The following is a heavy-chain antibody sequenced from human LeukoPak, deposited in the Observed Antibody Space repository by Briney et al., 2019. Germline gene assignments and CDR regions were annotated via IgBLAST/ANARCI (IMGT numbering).Heavy chain of an antibody. CDR2: IYPSGST. CDR1: GGSISSSNW. CDR3: ARGDNSAYYGY. D-gene: IGHD3-22*01. J-gene: IGHJ4*02. V-gene: IGHV4-4*02. Sequence: PSETLSLTCAVSGGSISSSNWWAWVRQPPGKGLEWIGEIYPSGSTNYNPSLKSRVTISVDTSKNQFSPTLSSVTAADTAVYYCARGDNSAYYGYWGQGSLVTVSS.